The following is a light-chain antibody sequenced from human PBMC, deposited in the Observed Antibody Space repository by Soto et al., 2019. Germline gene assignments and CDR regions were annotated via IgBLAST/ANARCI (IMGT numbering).Light chain of an antibody. CDR1: QSAGNF. CDR3: QQYGSSLLT. Sequence: EIVMTQSPATLSVSPGETASLSCRASQSAGNFLAWYQQKPGQAPRLLIYGASSRATGIPDRFSGSGSGTDFTLTISRLEPEDFAVYYCQQYGSSLLTFGGGTKVDIK. CDR2: GAS. J-gene: IGKJ4*01. V-gene: IGKV3-20*01.